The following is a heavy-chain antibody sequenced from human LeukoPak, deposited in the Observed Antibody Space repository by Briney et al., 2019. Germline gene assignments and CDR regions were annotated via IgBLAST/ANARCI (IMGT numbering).Heavy chain of an antibody. CDR2: INHSGST. CDR1: GGSFSGYY. J-gene: IGHJ4*02. Sequence: PSETLSLTCAVYGGSFSGYYWSWIRQPPGKGLEWIGEINHSGSTNYNPSLKSRVTISVDTSKNQFALKLSSVTAADTAVYYCARCTRITMVRGVITTGIYYFDYWGQGTLVNVSS. CDR3: ARCTRITMVRGVITTGIYYFDY. V-gene: IGHV4-34*01. D-gene: IGHD3-10*01.